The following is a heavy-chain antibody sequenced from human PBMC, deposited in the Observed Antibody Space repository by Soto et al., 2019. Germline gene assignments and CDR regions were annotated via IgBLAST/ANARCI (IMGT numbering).Heavy chain of an antibody. CDR1: GSSISNAAYS. CDR2: IYPSGMP. V-gene: IGHV4-30-2*01. CDR3: ARERGGYGLFDS. Sequence: SETLSLTCTVSGSSISNAAYSWSWIRQPPGKGLEWIGYIYPSGMPFYNPSLRSRVTISIDRSNDQFSLNLKSVTAADTAVYYCARERGGYGLFDSWGQGTLVTV. D-gene: IGHD5-18*01. J-gene: IGHJ4*02.